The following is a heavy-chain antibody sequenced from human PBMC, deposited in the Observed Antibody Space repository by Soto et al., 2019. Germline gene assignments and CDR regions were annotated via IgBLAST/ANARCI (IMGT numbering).Heavy chain of an antibody. D-gene: IGHD2-15*01. CDR3: AKSPSGYCSGGSCYTDYDYYYMDV. Sequence: QVQLVESGGGVVQPGRSLRLSCAASGFTFSSYGMHWVRQAPGKGLEWVSVISYDGSNKYYADSVTGRFTISRDNSKNTLYLQINSLRAEDTAVDYCAKSPSGYCSGGSCYTDYDYYYMDVWGKGTTVTVSS. V-gene: IGHV3-30*18. CDR1: GFTFSSYG. CDR2: ISYDGSNK. J-gene: IGHJ6*03.